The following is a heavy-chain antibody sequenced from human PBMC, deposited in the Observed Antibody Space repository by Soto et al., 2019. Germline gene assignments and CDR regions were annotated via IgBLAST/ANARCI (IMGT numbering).Heavy chain of an antibody. J-gene: IGHJ3*02. CDR2: ISYSGVNT. CDR3: AKDRSRGWYRAFDI. CDR1: GFTFSNYA. V-gene: IGHV3-23*01. D-gene: IGHD6-19*01. Sequence: VQLLESGGGLVQPGGSLRLSCAASGFTFSNYAMSWVRQAPGKGLEWVSGISYSGVNTYYADSVKGRFTISRDNSKNTLYLQLDSLRAEDTAVYSCAKDRSRGWYRAFDIWGQGTMVTVSS.